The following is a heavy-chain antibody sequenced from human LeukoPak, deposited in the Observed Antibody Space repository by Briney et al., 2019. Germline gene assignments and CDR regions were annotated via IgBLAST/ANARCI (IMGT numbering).Heavy chain of an antibody. CDR1: GFTFSSYA. Sequence: PGGSLRLSCAASGFTFSSYAMHWVRQAPGKGLERVAVISYDGSNKYYADSVKGRFTISRDNSKNTLYLQMNSLRAEDTAVYYCARGYGDYLYFQHWGQGTLVTVSS. D-gene: IGHD4-17*01. V-gene: IGHV3-30*04. CDR3: ARGYGDYLYFQH. J-gene: IGHJ1*01. CDR2: ISYDGSNK.